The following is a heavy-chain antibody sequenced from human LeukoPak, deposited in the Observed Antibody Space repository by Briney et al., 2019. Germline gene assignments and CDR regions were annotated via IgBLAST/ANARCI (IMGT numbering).Heavy chain of an antibody. D-gene: IGHD4-17*01. Sequence: PSETLSLTCTVSGGSISSYYWSWIRQPAGKGLGWIGRIYTSGSTNYNPSLKSRVTMSVDTSKNQFSLKLSSVTAADTAVYYCARDMTTVTTGWFDPWGQGTLVTVSS. CDR3: ARDMTTVTTGWFDP. J-gene: IGHJ5*02. V-gene: IGHV4-4*07. CDR2: IYTSGST. CDR1: GGSISSYY.